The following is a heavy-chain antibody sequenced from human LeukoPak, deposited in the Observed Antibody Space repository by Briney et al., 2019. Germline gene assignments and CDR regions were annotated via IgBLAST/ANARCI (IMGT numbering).Heavy chain of an antibody. Sequence: GGSLRLSCAASGLTVSGYAMHWVRQAPGKGLEWVGVMSYDGRNNYYADSVKGRFAVSRDISRNTVFPQMNSLRAEDTAVYYCARIGGSVDIGWFFDSWGQGTLVTVSS. CDR2: MSYDGRNN. D-gene: IGHD6-19*01. V-gene: IGHV3-30*09. J-gene: IGHJ4*02. CDR1: GLTVSGYA. CDR3: ARIGGSVDIGWFFDS.